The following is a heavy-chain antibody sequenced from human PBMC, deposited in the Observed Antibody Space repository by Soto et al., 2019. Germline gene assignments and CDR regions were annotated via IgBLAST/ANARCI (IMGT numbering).Heavy chain of an antibody. CDR3: ARQGRGNGGYVDYYYGMDV. V-gene: IGHV5-51*01. J-gene: IGHJ6*02. CDR1: GYSFTSYW. CDR2: IYPGDSDT. Sequence: LGESLKISCKGSGYSFTSYWIGWVRQMPGKGLEWMGIIYPGDSDTRYSPSFQGQVTISADKSISTAYLQWSSLKASDTAMYYCARQGRGNGGYVDYYYGMDVWGQGTTVTVSS. D-gene: IGHD5-12*01.